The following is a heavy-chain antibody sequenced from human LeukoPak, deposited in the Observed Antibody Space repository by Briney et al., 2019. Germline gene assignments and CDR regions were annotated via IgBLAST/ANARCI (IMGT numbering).Heavy chain of an antibody. Sequence: ASVKVSCKASGYAFTGYYMHWVRQAPGQGLEWMGWINPNSGGTNYAQKFQGRVTMTRDTSISTAYMELSRLRSDDTAVYYCARDGTPLRFLEWLSFNWFDPWGQATLVTVSS. D-gene: IGHD3-3*01. CDR1: GYAFTGYY. CDR3: ARDGTPLRFLEWLSFNWFDP. J-gene: IGHJ5*02. V-gene: IGHV1-2*02. CDR2: INPNSGGT.